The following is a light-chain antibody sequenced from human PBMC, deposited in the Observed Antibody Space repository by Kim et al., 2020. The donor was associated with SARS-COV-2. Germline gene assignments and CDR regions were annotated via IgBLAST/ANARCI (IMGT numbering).Light chain of an antibody. CDR3: QVWDGSRDHWV. J-gene: IGLJ3*02. Sequence: APGETARITCAGDKIGDKNVHWYLQRPGQAPVLVISDDSDRPSGIPERFSGSNSGNTATLTINRVEAGDEADYYCQVWDGSRDHWVFGGGTQLTVL. V-gene: IGLV3-21*02. CDR1: KIGDKN. CDR2: DDS.